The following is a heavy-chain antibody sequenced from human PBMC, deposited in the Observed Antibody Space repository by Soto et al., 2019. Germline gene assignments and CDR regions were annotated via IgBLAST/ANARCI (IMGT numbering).Heavy chain of an antibody. D-gene: IGHD3-10*01. J-gene: IGHJ4*02. V-gene: IGHV3-30*03. CDR2: ISYDGSDK. CDR3: GVGPYFSDY. CDR1: GFTFSSYG. Sequence: QVQLVESGGGVVQPGRSLRLSCAASGFTFSSYGMHWVRQAPGKGLEWVALISYDGSDKYYADSVKGRFTISIDNSKNTMYLHMNSLRVEDTAVYYCGVGPYFSDYWGQGTLLTVSS.